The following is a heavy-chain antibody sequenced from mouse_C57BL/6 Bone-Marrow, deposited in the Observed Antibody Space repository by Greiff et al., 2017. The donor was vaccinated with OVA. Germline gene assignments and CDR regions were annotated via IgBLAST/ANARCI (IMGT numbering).Heavy chain of an antibody. CDR3: ARRGDGYSPFAY. V-gene: IGHV1-19*01. Sequence: VQLQQSGPVLVKPGASVKMSCKASGYTFTDYYMNWVKQSHGKSLEWIGVINPYNGGTSYNQKFKGKATLTVDKSSSTAYMELNSLTSEDSAVYYCARRGDGYSPFAYWGQGTLVTVSA. CDR1: GYTFTDYY. J-gene: IGHJ3*01. CDR2: INPYNGGT. D-gene: IGHD2-3*01.